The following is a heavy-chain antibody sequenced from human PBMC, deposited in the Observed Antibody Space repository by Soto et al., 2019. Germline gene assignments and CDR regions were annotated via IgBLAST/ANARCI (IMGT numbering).Heavy chain of an antibody. J-gene: IGHJ5*02. Sequence: EPLSLTCTVADGSIISGSYYWIRKRQPPGKGLEWIGYIYNSGSTNYNPSLKSRVTISVDTSKNQFSLKLSSVTAADTAVYYCSRDRGSSYRNAWFAPWVQGTLVPVSS. V-gene: IGHV4-61*01. CDR1: DGSIISGSYY. CDR2: IYNSGST. CDR3: SRDRGSSYRNAWFAP. D-gene: IGHD1-26*01.